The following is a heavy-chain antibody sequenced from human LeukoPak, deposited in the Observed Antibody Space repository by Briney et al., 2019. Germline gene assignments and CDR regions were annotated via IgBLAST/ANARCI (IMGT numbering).Heavy chain of an antibody. D-gene: IGHD3-10*01. CDR3: AGGPSGAFDI. CDR1: GYSFTSYW. J-gene: IGHJ3*02. CDR2: IYPCGSDT. Sequence: GESLKISCRGSGYSFTSYWIGWVRQMPGKGVEWGWIIYPCGSDTRFSPSFEGQVTISADQSISTAFLPGSSLKASDTAMYYCAGGPSGAFDIWGQGTMVTVSS. V-gene: IGHV5-51*01.